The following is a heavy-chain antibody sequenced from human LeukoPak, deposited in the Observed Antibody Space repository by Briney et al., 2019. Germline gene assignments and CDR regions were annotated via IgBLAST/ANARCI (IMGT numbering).Heavy chain of an antibody. D-gene: IGHD3-22*01. J-gene: IGHJ5*02. CDR1: GYTFTGYY. Sequence: ASVKVSCKASGYTFTGYYMHWVRQAPGQGLEWMGWINPNSGGTNYAQKFQGRVTMTRDTSISPAYMELSRLRSDDTAVYYCARSRLAYYYDSSDPIDPWGQGTLVTVSS. CDR2: INPNSGGT. V-gene: IGHV1-2*02. CDR3: ARSRLAYYYDSSDPIDP.